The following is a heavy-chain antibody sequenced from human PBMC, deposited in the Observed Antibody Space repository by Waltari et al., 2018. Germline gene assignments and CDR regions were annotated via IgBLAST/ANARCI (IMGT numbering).Heavy chain of an antibody. D-gene: IGHD3-3*01. J-gene: IGHJ6*02. V-gene: IGHV6-1*01. CDR3: ARARDITIFGVVRPYYYGMDV. Sequence: AISGDSVSSNSAAWNWIRQSPSRGLEWLGRTYYRSKWYNDYAVSVKSRITINPDTSKNQFSLQLNSVTPEDTAVYYCARARDITIFGVVRPYYYGMDVWGQGTTVTVSS. CDR2: TYYRSKWYN. CDR1: GDSVSSNSAA.